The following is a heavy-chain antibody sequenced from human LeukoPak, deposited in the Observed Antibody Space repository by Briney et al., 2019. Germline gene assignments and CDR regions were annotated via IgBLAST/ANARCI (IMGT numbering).Heavy chain of an antibody. V-gene: IGHV3-23*01. CDR1: GFTFSSYA. J-gene: IGHJ4*02. CDR2: ISGSGGST. D-gene: IGHD2-21*02. Sequence: GGSLRLSCAASGFTFSSYAMSWVRQAPGKGLEWVSAISGSGGSTYYADSVKGRFTISRDNSKNTLYLQMNSLRAEGTAVYYCAKDLRVSIVVVTARGSFDYWGQGTLVTVSS. CDR3: AKDLRVSIVVVTARGSFDY.